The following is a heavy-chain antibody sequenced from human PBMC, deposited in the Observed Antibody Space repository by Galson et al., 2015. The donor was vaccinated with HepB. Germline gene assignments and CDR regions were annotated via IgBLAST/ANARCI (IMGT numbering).Heavy chain of an antibody. CDR1: GYTFTDYY. Sequence: SVKVSCKASGYTFTDYYIHWVRQAPGQGLEWMGRINPNSDDTNYAQKFQGRVTMTRDTSISTAYMELSRLRSDDTAVYYCARARAGDSSGWSSVSYWGQGTLVTVSS. D-gene: IGHD6-19*01. J-gene: IGHJ4*02. V-gene: IGHV1-2*06. CDR3: ARARAGDSSGWSSVSY. CDR2: INPNSDDT.